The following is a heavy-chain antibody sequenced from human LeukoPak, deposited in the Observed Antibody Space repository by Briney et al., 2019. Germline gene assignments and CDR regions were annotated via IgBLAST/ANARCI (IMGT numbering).Heavy chain of an antibody. D-gene: IGHD1-14*01. CDR2: ISAYDAKT. V-gene: IGHV1-18*01. Sequence: ASVMVSCRASGYTFVRHGFNWVRQAPGQGREWMGWISAYDAKTHYAERLQDRVTMTRDISASTVYMELRSLTSDDTAVYYCARDSRSPGPVFSDYWGQGTLVTVSS. CDR1: GYTFVRHG. CDR3: ARDSRSPGPVFSDY. J-gene: IGHJ4*02.